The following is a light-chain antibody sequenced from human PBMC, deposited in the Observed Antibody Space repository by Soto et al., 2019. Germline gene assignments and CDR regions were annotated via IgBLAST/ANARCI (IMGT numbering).Light chain of an antibody. CDR1: SSDFGRYNY. CDR2: DVS. Sequence: QSVLSPPASVSGSPGQSITISCTGTSSDFGRYNYVSWYQQYPGKAPKLMIYDVSGRPSGVSDRFSGSKSGNTASLTISGLQAEDEADYYCNSYTGTSARYVFRTGTKVTVL. CDR3: NSYTGTSARYV. J-gene: IGLJ1*01. V-gene: IGLV2-14*03.